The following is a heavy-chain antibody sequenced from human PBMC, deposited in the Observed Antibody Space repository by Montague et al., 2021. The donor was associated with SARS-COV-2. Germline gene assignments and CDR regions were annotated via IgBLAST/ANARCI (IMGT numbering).Heavy chain of an antibody. Sequence: SLRLSCAASGFTFSSYAMSWVRQAPGKGLEWVSAISGSGGSTYYADSXXGRFTISRDNSKNTLYLQMNSLRAEDTAVYYCAKGGERITMIVVVITLADFDYWGQGILVTVSS. CDR2: ISGSGGST. V-gene: IGHV3-23*01. D-gene: IGHD3-22*01. J-gene: IGHJ4*02. CDR1: GFTFSSYA. CDR3: AKGGERITMIVVVITLADFDY.